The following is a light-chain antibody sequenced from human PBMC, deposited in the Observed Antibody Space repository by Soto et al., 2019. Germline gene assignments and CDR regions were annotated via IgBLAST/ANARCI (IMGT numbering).Light chain of an antibody. CDR3: ASHSTTDTLVV. CDR1: SSDIGGSHF. CDR2: VVY. J-gene: IGLJ1*01. V-gene: IGLV2-14*01. Sequence: QSALTQPASVSGSPGQSITISCTGTSSDIGGSHFVSWYQQHPGKAPKLLIYVVYRRPPGISIRFSGSRSGTAAHLTISDLQPEDEADYYCASHSTTDTLVVFWSGTKVTVL.